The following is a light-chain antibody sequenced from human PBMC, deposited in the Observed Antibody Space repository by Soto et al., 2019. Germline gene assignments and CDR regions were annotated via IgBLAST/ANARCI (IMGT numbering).Light chain of an antibody. J-gene: IGKJ1*01. CDR2: GAS. CDR1: ESVKSH. CDR3: QQYNSWPPTT. V-gene: IGKV3D-15*01. Sequence: EIIMTQSPATLSVSPGERATLSCRTSESVKSHLAWYQQKPGQAPRLLISGASTRATGIPGRFRGSGSGTEFTLTISSLQSEDFAIYYCQQYNSWPPTTFGQGTKVE.